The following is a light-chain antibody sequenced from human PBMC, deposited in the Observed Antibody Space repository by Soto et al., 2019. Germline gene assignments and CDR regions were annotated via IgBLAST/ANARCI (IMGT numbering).Light chain of an antibody. V-gene: IGKV1-39*01. Sequence: DIPMTQSPSSLSASVGDKVTITCRASQPISSYLNWYQHKPGEAPRLLIYFISRLQSGAPSRFSGSGSGKDFTLTIDSPQPEDTAIYYCQQTYSRPVTFGQGTRLEIK. CDR2: FIS. J-gene: IGKJ5*01. CDR3: QQTYSRPVT. CDR1: QPISSY.